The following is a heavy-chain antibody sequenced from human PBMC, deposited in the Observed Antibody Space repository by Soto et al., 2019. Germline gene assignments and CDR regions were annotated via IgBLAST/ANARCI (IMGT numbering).Heavy chain of an antibody. CDR2: ISAYNGNT. D-gene: IGHD3-3*01. CDR3: ARLVLGYDFWSGYSGDY. V-gene: IGHV1-18*01. J-gene: IGHJ4*02. CDR1: GYTFTSYG. Sequence: GASVKVSCKASGYTFTSYGISWVRQAPGQGLEWMGWISAYNGNTNYAQKLQGRVTMTTDTSTSTAYMELRSLRSDDTAVYYCARLVLGYDFWSGYSGDYWGQGTLVTVLL.